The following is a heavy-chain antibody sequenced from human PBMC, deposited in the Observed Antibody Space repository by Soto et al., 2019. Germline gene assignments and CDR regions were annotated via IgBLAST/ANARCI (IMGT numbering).Heavy chain of an antibody. CDR3: AACTGPSCHRGRAWFDP. D-gene: IGHD2-2*01. J-gene: IGHJ5*02. Sequence: QVKLVQSGAEVKKPGASVKVSCTASGYTFSNYGITWVRQAPGQGLEWMGWISTYNGNTNYAKKVQGRVTMTIDTSTSTAYMELSSLSSDDTAMYYCAACTGPSCHRGRAWFDPWGQGTLVTVS. CDR1: GYTFSNYG. V-gene: IGHV1-18*04. CDR2: ISTYNGNT.